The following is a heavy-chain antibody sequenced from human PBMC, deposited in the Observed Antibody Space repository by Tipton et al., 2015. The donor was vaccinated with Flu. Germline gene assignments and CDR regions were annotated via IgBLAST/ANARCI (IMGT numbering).Heavy chain of an antibody. V-gene: IGHV1-69*01. D-gene: IGHD5/OR15-5a*01. Sequence: QLMQSGAEVKKPGSSVKVSCKASGGTFSTDAISWVRQAPGQGLEWMGGIIPVFGTTNYAQKFQGRVTITADESTSTVYMELSSLTSEDTAVYYCARSIVLITNWFDPWGQGTLVTVSS. CDR1: GGTFSTDA. CDR2: IIPVFGTT. J-gene: IGHJ5*02. CDR3: ARSIVLITNWFDP.